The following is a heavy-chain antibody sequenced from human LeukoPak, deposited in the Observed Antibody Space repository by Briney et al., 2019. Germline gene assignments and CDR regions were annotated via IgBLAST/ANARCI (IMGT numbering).Heavy chain of an antibody. CDR1: GYTFTSYD. V-gene: IGHV1-8*01. Sequence: ASVKVSCKASGYTFTSYDINWVRQATGQGLEWMGLMNPNSGNTGYAQKFQGRVTMTRNTSISKAYMELSSLRSGDTAMYYCARVFAQSGEISGSYYYYWGQGTLVTVSS. J-gene: IGHJ4*02. CDR3: ARVFAQSGEISGSYYYY. CDR2: MNPNSGNT. D-gene: IGHD1-26*01.